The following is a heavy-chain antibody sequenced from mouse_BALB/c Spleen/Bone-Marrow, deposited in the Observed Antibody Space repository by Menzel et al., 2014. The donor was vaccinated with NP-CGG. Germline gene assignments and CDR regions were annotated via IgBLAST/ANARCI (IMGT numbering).Heavy chain of an antibody. Sequence: EVKLQESGPGLVKPSQSLSLTCSVTGYSITSAYYWNWIRQFPGNNLEWMGYISNDGTNNYNPSLKNRISITRDTSKNQFFLKLNSVTTEDTAIYYCAREYFGSSYSWFFDVWGAGTSVTVSS. CDR3: AREYFGSSYSWFFDV. J-gene: IGHJ1*01. D-gene: IGHD1-1*01. CDR2: ISNDGTN. V-gene: IGHV3-6*02. CDR1: GYSITSAYY.